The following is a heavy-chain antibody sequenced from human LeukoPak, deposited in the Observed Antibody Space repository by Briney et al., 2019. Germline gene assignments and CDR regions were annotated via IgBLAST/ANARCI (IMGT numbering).Heavy chain of an antibody. CDR2: INHSGST. J-gene: IGHJ6*02. V-gene: IGHV4-30-4*01. CDR3: ARGLKYYDFWSGYYTESKRKYGMDV. D-gene: IGHD3-3*01. Sequence: PSQTLSLTCTVSGGSISSGDYYWSWIRQPPGKGLEWIGEINHSGSTNYNPSLKSRVTISVDTSKNQFSLKLSSVTAADTAVYYCARGLKYYDFWSGYYTESKRKYGMDVWGQGTTVTVSS. CDR1: GGSISSGDYY.